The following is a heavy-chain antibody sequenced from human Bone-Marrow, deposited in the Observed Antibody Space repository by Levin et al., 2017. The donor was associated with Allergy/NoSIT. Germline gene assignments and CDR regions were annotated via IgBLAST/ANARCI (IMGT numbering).Heavy chain of an antibody. CDR2: ISSTGNTI. D-gene: IGHD2-8*01. V-gene: IGHV3-48*03. Sequence: GESLKISCAASGFTFSSYEMNWVRQAPGKGLEWISYISSTGNTIYYADSVKGRFTISRDKAKNSLYLQMNSLRAEDTAVYYCARLLMRYYGMDVWGQGTTVTVSS. CDR1: GFTFSSYE. J-gene: IGHJ6*02. CDR3: ARLLMRYYGMDV.